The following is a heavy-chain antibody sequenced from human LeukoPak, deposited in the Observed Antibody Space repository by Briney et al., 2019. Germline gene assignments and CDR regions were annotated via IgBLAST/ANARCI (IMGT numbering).Heavy chain of an antibody. CDR2: IYNSGST. D-gene: IGHD2-2*01. Sequence: SETLSLTCVVSGFSITSDYYWGWIRPPPRKGLGGIGSIYNSGSTHYNPSLRSRVTISVDTSKNQFSLELISVTAADTAVYYCARNVSLVPATMGGRNYFDPWGQGTLVTVSS. J-gene: IGHJ5*02. CDR3: ARNVSLVPATMGGRNYFDP. V-gene: IGHV4-38-2*01. CDR1: GFSITSDYY.